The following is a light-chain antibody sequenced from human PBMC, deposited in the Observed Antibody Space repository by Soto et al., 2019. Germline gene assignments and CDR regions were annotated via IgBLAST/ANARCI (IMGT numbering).Light chain of an antibody. J-gene: IGKJ1*01. V-gene: IGKV3-20*01. CDR2: GAS. CDR3: QQYGRSPWT. CDR1: QSLTGSY. Sequence: ESVLTQSPGTLSLSPGERVTLSCRANQSLTGSYLSWYQQKPGQAPRLLIYGASTRATGVPDRFSGSGSETDFTLSISRLDPEDFAVYYCQQYGRSPWTFGQGTRVEIK.